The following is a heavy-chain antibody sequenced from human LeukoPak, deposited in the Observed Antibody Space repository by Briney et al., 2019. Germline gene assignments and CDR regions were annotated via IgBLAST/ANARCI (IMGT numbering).Heavy chain of an antibody. J-gene: IGHJ4*02. CDR3: ARELFGELFIDY. CDR2: IYYSGST. CDR1: GGSFSGYY. D-gene: IGHD3-10*01. V-gene: IGHV4-59*01. Sequence: PSETLSLTCAVYGGSFSGYYWSWIRQPPGKGLEWIGYIYYSGSTNYNPSLKSRVTISVDTSKNQFSLKLSSVTAADTAVYYCARELFGELFIDYWGQGTLVTVSS.